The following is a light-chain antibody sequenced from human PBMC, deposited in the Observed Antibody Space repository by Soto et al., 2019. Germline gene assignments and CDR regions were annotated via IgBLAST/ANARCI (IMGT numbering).Light chain of an antibody. CDR3: SSYTSGSTRVV. Sequence: QSALTQPASVSGSPGQSITISCTGTGSDVGGYNYVSWYQQHPGKAPQVMIYDVSKRPSGISNRFSGSKSGNTASLTISGLQIEDEADYYCSSYTSGSTRVVFGGGTKVTVL. CDR2: DVS. CDR1: GSDVGGYNY. V-gene: IGLV2-14*03. J-gene: IGLJ2*01.